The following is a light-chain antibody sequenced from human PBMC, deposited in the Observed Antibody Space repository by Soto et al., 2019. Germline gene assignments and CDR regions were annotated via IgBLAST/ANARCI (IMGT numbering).Light chain of an antibody. Sequence: DVVATQSPLSLAVTLGQPASISCSSTQSLVSPDGNTYLNWFHQRPGQSPRRLIYKVSNRDSGVPDRFSGHGSGTDFTLKISRVEAEDVGVYYCMQGSPWPPTFGGGTKVEIK. V-gene: IGKV2-30*01. J-gene: IGKJ4*01. CDR3: MQGSPWPPT. CDR2: KVS. CDR1: QSLVSPDGNTY.